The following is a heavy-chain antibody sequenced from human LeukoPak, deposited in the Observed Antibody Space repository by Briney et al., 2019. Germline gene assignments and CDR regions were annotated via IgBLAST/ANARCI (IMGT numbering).Heavy chain of an antibody. CDR3: ARAPAPHISGSDYHFDY. J-gene: IGHJ4*02. CDR2: IYTSGTT. V-gene: IGHV4-61*02. Sequence: SQTLSLTCTVSGGSISSGRYYWSRIRQPAGKGLEWIGRIYTSGTTNYNSSLRSRVPISLDTSKNQFSLRLRSVTAADTAVYYCARAPAPHISGSDYHFDYWGQGTLVTVSS. D-gene: IGHD6-19*01. CDR1: GGSISSGRYY.